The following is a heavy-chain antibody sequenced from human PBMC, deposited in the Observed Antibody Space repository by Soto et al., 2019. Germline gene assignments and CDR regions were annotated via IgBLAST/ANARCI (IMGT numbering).Heavy chain of an antibody. CDR1: GFTFSGFD. CDR3: ARGQEVGAHFFDY. J-gene: IGHJ4*02. D-gene: IGHD2-15*01. V-gene: IGHV3-13*01. Sequence: QSGGSLRLSCEASGFTFSGFDMHWVRQPTGKGLEWVSTIGTAGDTYYAVSVKGRFTISRDNAKNSLSLQMNSLRAGDTAVYFCARGQEVGAHFFDYWAQGTQATVSS. CDR2: IGTAGDT.